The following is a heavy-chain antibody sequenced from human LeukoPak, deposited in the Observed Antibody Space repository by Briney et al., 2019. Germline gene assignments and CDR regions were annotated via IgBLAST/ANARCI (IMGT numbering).Heavy chain of an antibody. Sequence: PSETLSLTCTVSGGSISSSSYYWGWIRQPPGKGLEWIGSIYYSGSTYYNPSLKSRVTISVDTSKNQFSLKLSSVTAADTAVYYCARDQITGTSRDAFDIWGQGTMVTVSS. J-gene: IGHJ3*02. CDR1: GGSISSSSYY. CDR3: ARDQITGTSRDAFDI. V-gene: IGHV4-39*07. D-gene: IGHD1-7*01. CDR2: IYYSGST.